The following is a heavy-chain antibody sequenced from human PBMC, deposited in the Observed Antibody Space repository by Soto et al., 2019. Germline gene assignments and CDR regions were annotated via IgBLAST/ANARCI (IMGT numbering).Heavy chain of an antibody. D-gene: IGHD5-18*01. CDR2: IYYSGST. Sequence: SETLSLTCTVSGGSVSSGSYYWSWIRQPPGKGLEWIGYIYYSGSTNYNPSLKSRVTISVDTSKNQFSLKLSSVTAAATAVFYCARDRLTDTAMVLFDSWGQEPLV. V-gene: IGHV4-61*01. CDR3: ARDRLTDTAMVLFDS. J-gene: IGHJ4*02. CDR1: GGSVSSGSYY.